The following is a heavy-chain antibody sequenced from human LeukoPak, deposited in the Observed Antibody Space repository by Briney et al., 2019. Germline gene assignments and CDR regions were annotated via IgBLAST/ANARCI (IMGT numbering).Heavy chain of an antibody. Sequence: PVKVSCKASGGTFSSYAISWVRQAPGQGLEWMGGIIPIFGTANYAQKFQGRVTITADESTSTAYMELSSLGSEDTAVYYCARGSGYSKYYFDYWGQGTLVTVSS. CDR2: IIPIFGTA. J-gene: IGHJ4*02. CDR1: GGTFSSYA. V-gene: IGHV1-69*13. D-gene: IGHD3-22*01. CDR3: ARGSGYSKYYFDY.